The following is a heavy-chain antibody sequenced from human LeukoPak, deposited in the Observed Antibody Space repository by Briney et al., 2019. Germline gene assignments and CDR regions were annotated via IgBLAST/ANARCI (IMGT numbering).Heavy chain of an antibody. CDR1: GYTFTSYG. V-gene: IGHV1-18*01. CDR2: ISAYNGNT. CDR3: ARGGDSSGYWPLYRWFDP. Sequence: ASVKVSCKASGYTFTSYGISWVRQAPGQGLEWMGWISAYNGNTNYAQKLQGRVTMTTDTSTSTAYMELRSLRSDDTAVYYCARGGDSSGYWPLYRWFDPWGQGTLVTVSS. J-gene: IGHJ5*02. D-gene: IGHD3-22*01.